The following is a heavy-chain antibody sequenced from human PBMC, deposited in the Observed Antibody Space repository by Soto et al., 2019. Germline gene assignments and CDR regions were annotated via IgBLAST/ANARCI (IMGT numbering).Heavy chain of an antibody. Sequence: QVQLVQSGAEVKKPGASVKVSCTASGYTFTSYGISWGRQAPGQGLEWLGWISAYNGNTNYAQKIQGRVTIPTDTSTSTAYTELRSLTSNVTAVYYCARAPWAYGIAVWGQGTTVTVSS. CDR3: ARAPWAYGIAV. CDR1: GYTFTSYG. V-gene: IGHV1-18*01. CDR2: ISAYNGNT. J-gene: IGHJ6*02.